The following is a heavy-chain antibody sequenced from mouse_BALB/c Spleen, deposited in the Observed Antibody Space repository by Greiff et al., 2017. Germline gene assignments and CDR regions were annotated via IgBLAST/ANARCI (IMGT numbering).Heavy chain of an antibody. CDR3: ARRYGNPWYFDV. Sequence: DVKLVESGGGLVKLGGSLKLSCAASGFTFSSYYMSWVRQTPEKRLELVAAINSNGGSTYYPDTVKGRFTISRDNAKNTLYLQMSSLKSEDTALYYCARRYGNPWYFDVWGAGTTVTGSS. V-gene: IGHV5-6-2*01. D-gene: IGHD2-1*01. CDR1: GFTFSSYY. J-gene: IGHJ1*01. CDR2: INSNGGST.